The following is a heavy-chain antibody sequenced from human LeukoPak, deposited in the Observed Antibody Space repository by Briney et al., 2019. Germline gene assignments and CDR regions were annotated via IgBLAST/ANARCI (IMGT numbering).Heavy chain of an antibody. Sequence: SVKVSCKASGGTFSSYAISWVRQAPGQGLEWMGRITPIFGTANYAQKFQGRVTITADKSTNTAYMELSSLRSEDTAVYYCARDGAGGYCSSTRCYVFDPWGQGILVTVSS. J-gene: IGHJ5*02. CDR2: ITPIFGTA. V-gene: IGHV1-69*06. CDR3: ARDGAGGYCSSTRCYVFDP. D-gene: IGHD2-2*01. CDR1: GGTFSSYA.